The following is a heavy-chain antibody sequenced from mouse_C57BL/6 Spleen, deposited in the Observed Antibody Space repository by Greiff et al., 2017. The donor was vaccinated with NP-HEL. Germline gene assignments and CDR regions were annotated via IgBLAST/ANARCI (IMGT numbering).Heavy chain of an antibody. V-gene: IGHV1-82*01. Sequence: QVQLQQSGPELVKPGASVKISCKASGYAFSSSWMNWVKQRPGKGLEWIGRIYTGDGDTNYNGKFKGKATLTADKSSSTAYMQLSSLTSEDSAVYFCAREDYDYDDGAMDYWGQGTSVTVSS. J-gene: IGHJ4*01. CDR2: IYTGDGDT. CDR1: GYAFSSSW. D-gene: IGHD2-4*01. CDR3: AREDYDYDDGAMDY.